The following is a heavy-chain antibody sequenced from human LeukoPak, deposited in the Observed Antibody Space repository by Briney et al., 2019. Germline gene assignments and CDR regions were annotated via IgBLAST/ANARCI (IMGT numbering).Heavy chain of an antibody. CDR2: ITDNGVYT. V-gene: IGHV3-23*01. Sequence: PGGSLRLSCAASGFTFSSYVMNWVRQPPGKGLEWVTAITDNGVYTSYAGSVKGRFTISRDNSENTLYLQMNSLRAEDTAVYYCAKGRGDSYGYLDYWGQGTLVTVSS. D-gene: IGHD5-18*01. CDR1: GFTFSSYV. J-gene: IGHJ4*02. CDR3: AKGRGDSYGYLDY.